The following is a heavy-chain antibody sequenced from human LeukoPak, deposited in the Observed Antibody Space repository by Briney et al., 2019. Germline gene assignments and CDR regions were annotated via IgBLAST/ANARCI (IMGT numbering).Heavy chain of an antibody. V-gene: IGHV3-23*01. J-gene: IGHJ4*02. Sequence: PGGSLRLSCAASGFTFSSYAMSWLRQAPGKGLEWVSAISGSGGSTYYADSVKGRFTISRDNSKNTLYLQMNSLRAEDTAVYYCAKDAPYCSSTSCSPDYFDYWGQGTLVTVSS. CDR1: GFTFSSYA. CDR3: AKDAPYCSSTSCSPDYFDY. D-gene: IGHD2-2*01. CDR2: ISGSGGST.